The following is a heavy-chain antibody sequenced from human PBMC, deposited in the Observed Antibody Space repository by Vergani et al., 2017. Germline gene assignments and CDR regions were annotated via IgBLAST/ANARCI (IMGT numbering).Heavy chain of an antibody. D-gene: IGHD6-19*01. CDR1: GYTFTSYG. J-gene: IGHJ4*02. V-gene: IGHV1-69*04. CDR3: ATGPPTSIAVGAFDY. Sequence: QVQLVQSGAEVKKPGASVKVSCKASGYTFTSYGISWVRQAPGQGLEWMGRIIPILGIANYAQKFQGRVTMTEDTSTDTAYMELSSLRSEDTAVYYCATGPPTSIAVGAFDYWGQGTLVTVSS. CDR2: IIPILGIA.